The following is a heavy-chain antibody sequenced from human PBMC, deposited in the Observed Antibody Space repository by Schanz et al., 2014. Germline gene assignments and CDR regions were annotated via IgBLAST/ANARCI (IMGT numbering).Heavy chain of an antibody. CDR3: AKGRFGELSAFDI. CDR2: IGTSGGT. V-gene: IGHV3-23*01. J-gene: IGHJ3*02. CDR1: GFTFSSYS. Sequence: EVQLLESGGGLVQPGGSLRLSCAAPGFTFSSYSMNWVRQAPGKGLEWVSTIGTSGGTNYAESVKGRFTISRDNSKNTLYLQMNSLRAEDTAVYYCAKGRFGELSAFDIWGQGTMXTVSS. D-gene: IGHD3-10*01.